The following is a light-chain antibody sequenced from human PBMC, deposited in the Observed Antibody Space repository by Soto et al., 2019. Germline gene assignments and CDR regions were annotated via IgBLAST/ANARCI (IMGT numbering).Light chain of an antibody. Sequence: VLTQSPGTLSLSPGERATLSCRASQSVSSSYLAWYQQKPGQAPRLLIYGASSRATGIPDRFSGSGSGTDFTLTISRLESEDFAVYYCQQYGSSPWTFGQGTKVDI. CDR1: QSVSSSY. J-gene: IGKJ1*01. CDR3: QQYGSSPWT. CDR2: GAS. V-gene: IGKV3-20*01.